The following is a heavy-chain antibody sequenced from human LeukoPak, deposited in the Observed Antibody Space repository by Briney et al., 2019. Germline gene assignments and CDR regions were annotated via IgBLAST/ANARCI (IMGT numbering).Heavy chain of an antibody. J-gene: IGHJ4*02. V-gene: IGHV4-39*07. CDR3: ARRTGTTSPFDY. CDR1: GGSSSSSSYY. CDR2: IYYSGST. Sequence: SETLSLTCTVSGGSSSSSSYYWGWIRQPPGKGLEGIGSIYYSGSTYYNPSLKSRVTISVDTSKNQFSLKLSSVTAADTAVYYCARRTGTTSPFDYWGQGTLVTVSS. D-gene: IGHD1-1*01.